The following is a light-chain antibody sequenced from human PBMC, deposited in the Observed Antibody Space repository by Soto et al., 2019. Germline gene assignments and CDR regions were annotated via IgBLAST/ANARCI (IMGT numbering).Light chain of an antibody. V-gene: IGKV3-20*01. CDR2: SAY. CDR1: QSISGTY. J-gene: IGKJ1*01. CDR3: QHYGTSPST. Sequence: DTVLTQSPGTLSLTSGERATLSCRASQSISGTYVAWYQQKPGQAPRLLIYSAYTRATGIPDRFSGSGSGTDFTLTISRLEPEDFAVYYCQHYGTSPSTFGRGTKVDIK.